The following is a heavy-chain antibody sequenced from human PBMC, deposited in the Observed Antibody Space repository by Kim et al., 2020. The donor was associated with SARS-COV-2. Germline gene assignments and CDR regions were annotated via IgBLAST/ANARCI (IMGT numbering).Heavy chain of an antibody. CDR3: ARDDAGADLLDAFDI. V-gene: IGHV1-46*01. CDR1: GYTFTSYY. Sequence: ASLKVSCKASGYTFTSYYMHWVRQAPGQGLEWMGIINPSGGSTSYAQKFQGRVTMTRDTSTSTVYMELSSLRSEDTAVYYCARDDAGADLLDAFDIWGQGTMVTVSS. D-gene: IGHD2-15*01. CDR2: INPSGGST. J-gene: IGHJ3*02.